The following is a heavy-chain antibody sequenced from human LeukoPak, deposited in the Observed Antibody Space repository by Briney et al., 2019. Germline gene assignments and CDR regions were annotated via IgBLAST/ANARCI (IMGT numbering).Heavy chain of an antibody. CDR2: ISWNSGSI. CDR1: GFTFDDYA. V-gene: IGHV3-9*01. Sequence: GGSLRLSCAASGFTFDDYAMHWVRQAPGKGLEWVSGISWNSGSIGYADSVKGRFTISRDNAKNSLYLQMNSLRAEDTALYYCAKEGGYGSGWYYFDYWGQGTLVTVSS. D-gene: IGHD6-19*01. CDR3: AKEGGYGSGWYYFDY. J-gene: IGHJ4*02.